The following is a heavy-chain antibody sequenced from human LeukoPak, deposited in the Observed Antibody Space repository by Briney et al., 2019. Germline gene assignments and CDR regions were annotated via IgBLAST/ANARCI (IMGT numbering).Heavy chain of an antibody. V-gene: IGHV3-33*08. D-gene: IGHD1-1*01. Sequence: GGSLRLSCAASGFTFSSSGMHWVRQAPGKGLEWVAVIWYDGSNKYYADSVKGRTTISRDNSKNTLYLQMNSLRAEDTAVYYCATYTGTYSGYFDYWGQGTLVTVSS. CDR3: ATYTGTYSGYFDY. J-gene: IGHJ4*02. CDR1: GFTFSSSG. CDR2: IWYDGSNK.